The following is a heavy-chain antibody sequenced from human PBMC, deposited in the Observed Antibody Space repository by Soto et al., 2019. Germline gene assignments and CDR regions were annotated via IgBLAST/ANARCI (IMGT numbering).Heavy chain of an antibody. CDR1: GYTFTSYG. D-gene: IGHD2-8*01. Sequence: ASVKVSCKASGYTFTSYGISWVRQAPGQGLEWMGWISAYNGNTNYAQKLQGRVTMTTDTSTSTAYMELRSLRSDDTAVYYCARDLSGVYYYYGMDVWGQGTTVTVSS. CDR2: ISAYNGNT. J-gene: IGHJ6*02. V-gene: IGHV1-18*04. CDR3: ARDLSGVYYYYGMDV.